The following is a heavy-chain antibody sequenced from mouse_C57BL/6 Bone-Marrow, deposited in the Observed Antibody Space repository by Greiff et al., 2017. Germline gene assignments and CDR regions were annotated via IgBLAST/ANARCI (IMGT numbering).Heavy chain of an antibody. V-gene: IGHV1-82*01. D-gene: IGHD2-5*01. CDR2: IYPGDGDT. CDR3: ARLDYSNGDY. Sequence: LVESGPELVKPGASVKISCKASGYAFSSSWMNWVKQRPGKGLEWIGRIYPGDGDTNYNGKFKGKATLTADKSSSTAYMQLSSLTSEDSAVYFCARLDYSNGDYWGQGTTLTVSS. J-gene: IGHJ2*01. CDR1: GYAFSSSW.